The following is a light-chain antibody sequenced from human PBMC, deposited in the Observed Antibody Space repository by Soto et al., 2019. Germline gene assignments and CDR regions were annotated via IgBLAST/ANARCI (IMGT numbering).Light chain of an antibody. J-gene: IGKJ1*01. CDR3: QQYGSSAWT. V-gene: IGKV3D-15*01. Sequence: EIVMTQSPATLSVSPGERATLSCRASQYISSNLAWYQQKPGQAPRLLIYGASTRATGIPARFSGSGSGTEFTLIISSLQSEDFAVYYCQQYGSSAWTFGQGGKVEIK. CDR1: QYISSN. CDR2: GAS.